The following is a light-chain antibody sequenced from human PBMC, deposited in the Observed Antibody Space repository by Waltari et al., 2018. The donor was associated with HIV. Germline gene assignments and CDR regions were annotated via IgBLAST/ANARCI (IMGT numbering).Light chain of an antibody. CDR3: CSYGGSSTYVV. Sequence: QSALTQPASVSGSPGQSLTISCTGTSSDIGTYDLASWYQQHPGKAPKLIIYEVSERPSGVSNRFSGSKSGNTASLTISGLQAEDETDYYCCSYGGSSTYVVFGGGTKVTVL. V-gene: IGLV2-23*02. J-gene: IGLJ2*01. CDR1: SSDIGTYDL. CDR2: EVS.